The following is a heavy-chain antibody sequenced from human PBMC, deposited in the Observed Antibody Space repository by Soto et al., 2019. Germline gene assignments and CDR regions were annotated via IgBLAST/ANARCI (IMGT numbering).Heavy chain of an antibody. CDR3: ARDRSSSWYGDH. D-gene: IGHD6-13*01. V-gene: IGHV1-18*01. J-gene: IGHJ4*02. Sequence: QVQLVQSGPEVKQPGASVKVSCKASGYTFASYGVTWVRQAPGQGLEWMGWISVYNGNTNYAQNLQGRVSMTADTSTNTAYMELRGLRSDYTAVYFCARDRSSSWYGDHWGQGTLVTVSS. CDR1: GYTFASYG. CDR2: ISVYNGNT.